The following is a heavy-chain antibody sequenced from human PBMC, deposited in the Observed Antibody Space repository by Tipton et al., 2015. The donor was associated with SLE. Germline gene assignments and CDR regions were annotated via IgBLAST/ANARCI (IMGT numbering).Heavy chain of an antibody. J-gene: IGHJ3*02. V-gene: IGHV3-33*01. Sequence: SLRLSCATSGFTLRSYDMHWVRQAPGKGLEWVALIWFDGSKKYFADSVKGRFTISRDTSTNTLYLQMNSLRAEDTAAYYCARQNDDRNAFDIWGQGTRVTVSS. D-gene: IGHD1-1*01. CDR1: GFTLRSYD. CDR3: ARQNDDRNAFDI. CDR2: IWFDGSKK.